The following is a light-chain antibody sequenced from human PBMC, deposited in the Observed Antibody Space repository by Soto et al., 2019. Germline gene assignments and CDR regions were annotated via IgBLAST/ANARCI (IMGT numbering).Light chain of an antibody. Sequence: QSVLTQPPSVSGAPGQTVTISCTGSTSNIGASYDVHWYQQLPGSAPNLLIYRDTHRPSGIPNRFSGSRSGTSASLAIFGLQLGDEADYYCQSYDNILNGDVFGTGTKVTVL. CDR1: TSNIGASYD. V-gene: IGLV1-40*01. J-gene: IGLJ1*01. CDR3: QSYDNILNGDV. CDR2: RDT.